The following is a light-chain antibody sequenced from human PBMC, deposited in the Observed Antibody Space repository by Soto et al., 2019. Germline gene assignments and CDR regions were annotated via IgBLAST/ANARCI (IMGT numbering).Light chain of an antibody. J-gene: IGLJ2*01. CDR1: SSDIGGYNS. V-gene: IGLV2-14*01. CDR3: QSYDGRPI. Sequence: QSALTQPASVSGSPGQSITLSCTGTSSDIGGYNSVSWYQQHPGKAPKLLIYEVSHRPSGVSYRFSGSKSGNTASLTISGLQAEDEADYFCQSYDGRPIFGGGTKLTVL. CDR2: EVS.